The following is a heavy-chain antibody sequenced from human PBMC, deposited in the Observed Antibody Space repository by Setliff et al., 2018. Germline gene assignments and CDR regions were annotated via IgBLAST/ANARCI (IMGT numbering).Heavy chain of an antibody. CDR3: ARASSGWYSAYYYYMDV. Sequence: SETLSLTCNVSGGSISSYSYYWGWIRQPPGKGLEWIGHINRRGSTNFSPSLKSRVTISLDTSKNQFSLNLTSVTAADTAVYYCARASSGWYSAYYYYMDVWGKGTTVTVSS. CDR2: INRRGST. D-gene: IGHD6-19*01. J-gene: IGHJ6*03. CDR1: GGSISSYSYY. V-gene: IGHV4-61*09.